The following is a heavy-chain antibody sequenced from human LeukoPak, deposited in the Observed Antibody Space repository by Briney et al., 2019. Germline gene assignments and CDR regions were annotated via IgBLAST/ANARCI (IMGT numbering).Heavy chain of an antibody. Sequence: PSETLSLTCTVSGGSISSYYWSWIRQPPGKGLEWIGYIYYSGSTNYNPSLKSRVTISVDTSKNQFSLKLSSVTAADTAVYYCARVSPRGVIADYWGQGTLVTVSS. CDR3: ARVSPRGVIADY. V-gene: IGHV4-59*01. CDR1: GGSISSYY. J-gene: IGHJ4*02. D-gene: IGHD3-10*01. CDR2: IYYSGST.